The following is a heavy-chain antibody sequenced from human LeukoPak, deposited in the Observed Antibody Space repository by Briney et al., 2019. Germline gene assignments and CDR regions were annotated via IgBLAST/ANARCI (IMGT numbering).Heavy chain of an antibody. J-gene: IGHJ4*02. CDR2: INPNSGGT. CDR1: GYIYTGYY. D-gene: IGHD1-26*01. Sequence: ASVKVSCKASGYIYTGYYMHWVRQAPGQGLEWMGWINPNSGGTNYAQKFQGRVTMTRDTSISTAYMELSRLRSDDTAVYYCARASIVGATTAGYWGQGTLVTVSS. V-gene: IGHV1-2*02. CDR3: ARASIVGATTAGY.